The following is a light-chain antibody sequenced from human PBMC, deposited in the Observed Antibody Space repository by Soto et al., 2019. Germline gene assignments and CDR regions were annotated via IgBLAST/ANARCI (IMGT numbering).Light chain of an antibody. CDR3: AAWDDSLSGRV. J-gene: IGLJ1*01. CDR1: SSNIGSNT. Sequence: QSVLTQPPSASGTPGQRVTISCSGSSSNIGSNTVNWYQQLPGTAPKLLIYSNSQRPSGVPDRFSGSKSGTSASLAISGLRSEDEADFYCAAWDDSLSGRVFGTGTKVTVL. V-gene: IGLV1-44*01. CDR2: SNS.